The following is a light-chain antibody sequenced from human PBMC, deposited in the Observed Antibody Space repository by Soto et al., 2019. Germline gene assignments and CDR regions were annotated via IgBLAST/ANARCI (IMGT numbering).Light chain of an antibody. CDR1: QSVSSN. CDR3: QQYNNWGFT. CDR2: GAS. V-gene: IGKV3-15*01. J-gene: IGKJ3*01. Sequence: EIKMTQSPATLSVSPGERATLSCRASQSVSSNLAWYQQKPGQAPRLLIYGASTRATGIPARFSGSGSGTEFTLTISSLQSEDFAVYYCQQYNNWGFTFGPGTKVDIK.